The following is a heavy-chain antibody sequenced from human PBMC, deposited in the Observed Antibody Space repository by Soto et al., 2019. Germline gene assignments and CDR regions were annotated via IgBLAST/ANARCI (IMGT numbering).Heavy chain of an antibody. Sequence: GESLKISCKGSGYSFTSYWIGWVRQMPGKGLEWMGIIYPGDSDTRYSPSFQGQVTISADKSISTAYLQWSSLKASDTAMYYCARIVYYYDSSGYSALFDIWGQGTMVTVSS. J-gene: IGHJ3*02. CDR1: GYSFTSYW. D-gene: IGHD3-22*01. CDR3: ARIVYYYDSSGYSALFDI. CDR2: IYPGDSDT. V-gene: IGHV5-51*01.